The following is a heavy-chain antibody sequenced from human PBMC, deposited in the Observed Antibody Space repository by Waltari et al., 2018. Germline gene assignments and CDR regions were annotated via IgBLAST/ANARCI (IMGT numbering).Heavy chain of an antibody. D-gene: IGHD6-19*01. CDR1: PVSFLPYD. V-gene: IGHV3-21*01. CDR2: ISGSGRSYI. CDR3: TRYLYGSGGDYFDP. J-gene: IGHJ4*02. Sequence: DVQLVESGGGLVNPGGSPRASCAASPVSFLPYDMNGVRQAPGGGLEWVASISGSGRSYIFYTDSVKGRFTISRDNAKNALFLQMNSLRAEDTAVYYCTRYLYGSGGDYFDPWGQGTLVTVSS.